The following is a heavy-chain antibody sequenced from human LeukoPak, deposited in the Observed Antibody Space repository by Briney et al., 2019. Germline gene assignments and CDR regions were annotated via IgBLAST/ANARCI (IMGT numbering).Heavy chain of an antibody. CDR1: GYTFTSYG. CDR3: ATVTVAGSFDY. V-gene: IGHV1-18*01. Sequence: VSVKVSCKASGYTFTSYGISWVRQAPGQGLEWMGWISAYNGNTNYAQKLQGRVTMTTDTSTSTAYMELRSLRSDDTAVYYCATVTVAGSFDYWGQGTLVTVSS. D-gene: IGHD6-19*01. J-gene: IGHJ4*02. CDR2: ISAYNGNT.